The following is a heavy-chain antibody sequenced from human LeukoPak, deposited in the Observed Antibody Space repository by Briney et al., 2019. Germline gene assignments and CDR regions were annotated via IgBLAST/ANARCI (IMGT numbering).Heavy chain of an antibody. CDR3: ARLSGSGSYYTVYNWFDP. Sequence: SSTRYRPSFQGQVTISADKSRSTAYLQWSSLKASDTAMYYCARLSGSGSYYTVYNWFDPWGQGTLVTVSS. J-gene: IGHJ5*02. CDR2: SST. V-gene: IGHV5-51*01. D-gene: IGHD3-10*01.